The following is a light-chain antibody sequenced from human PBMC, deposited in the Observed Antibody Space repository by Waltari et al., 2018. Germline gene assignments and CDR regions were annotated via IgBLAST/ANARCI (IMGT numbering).Light chain of an antibody. Sequence: QQHAGKVPKLMIDGVTKRPSGVPYRFSGSKSGNTASLTISGLQAEDEADYYCCSYSGTHTFVVFGGGTKLTVL. J-gene: IGLJ2*01. CDR2: GVT. V-gene: IGLV2-11*03. CDR3: CSYSGTHTFVV.